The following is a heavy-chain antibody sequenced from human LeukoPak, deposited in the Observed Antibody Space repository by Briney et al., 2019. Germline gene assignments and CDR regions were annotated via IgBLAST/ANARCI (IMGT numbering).Heavy chain of an antibody. CDR1: GFTFDDYA. CDR2: ISWNSGSI. D-gene: IGHD4-17*01. V-gene: IGHV3-9*01. CDR3: ATSGYYGDANFDY. J-gene: IGHJ4*02. Sequence: GGSLRLSCAASGFTFDDYAMHWVRQAPGKGLEWVSGISWNSGSIGYADSVKGRFTISRDNAKNSLYLQMNSLRAEDTALYYCATSGYYGDANFDYWGQGTLVTVSS.